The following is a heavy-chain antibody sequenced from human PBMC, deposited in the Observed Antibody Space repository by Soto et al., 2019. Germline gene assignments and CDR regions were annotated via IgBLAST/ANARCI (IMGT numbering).Heavy chain of an antibody. V-gene: IGHV4-4*02. Sequence: QVQLQESGPGLVKPSGTLSLTCTVSGGSISSDNWWTWARQPPGKGLEWIGEIYHSGRANYKPSLKSRITMSVDKSKNQFSLNLTSVTAADAAVYYCARDPSGVASDAFDIWGQGTMVIVSS. CDR3: ARDPSGVASDAFDI. CDR2: IYHSGRA. CDR1: GGSISSDNW. D-gene: IGHD2-21*01. J-gene: IGHJ3*02.